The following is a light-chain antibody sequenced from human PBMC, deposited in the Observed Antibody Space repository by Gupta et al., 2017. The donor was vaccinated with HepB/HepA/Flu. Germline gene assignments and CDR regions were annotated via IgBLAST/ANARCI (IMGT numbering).Light chain of an antibody. CDR3: SSYTISSAYV. V-gene: IGLV2-14*03. Sequence: QSALTQPASVPGSPRQSITISCAGPSSDVGGYNSVSWYQQHPGKAPKLMIYGVSDRPSGVSNRFSGSKSGNTASLTISGLQAEDEADYYCSSYTISSAYVFGTGTKVTVL. CDR1: SSDVGGYNS. J-gene: IGLJ1*01. CDR2: GVS.